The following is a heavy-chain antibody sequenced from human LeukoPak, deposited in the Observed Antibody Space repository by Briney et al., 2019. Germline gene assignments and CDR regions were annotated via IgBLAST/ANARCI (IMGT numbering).Heavy chain of an antibody. CDR1: GGTFSSYA. Sequence: SVKVSCKTSGGTFSSYALSWVRQAPGQELEWMGGIIPGFGRATYAQKFQGRVTITADESTSTAYMELTSLRSEDTAVYYCARGQQLVLLNWFHTWGQGTLVTVSS. CDR3: ARGQQLVLLNWFHT. CDR2: IIPGFGRA. D-gene: IGHD6-13*01. V-gene: IGHV1-69*13. J-gene: IGHJ5*02.